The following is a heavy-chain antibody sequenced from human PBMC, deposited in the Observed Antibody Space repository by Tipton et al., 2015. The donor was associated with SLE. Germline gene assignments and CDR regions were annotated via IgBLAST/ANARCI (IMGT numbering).Heavy chain of an antibody. CDR3: ATSDFYGSGQGLDV. V-gene: IGHV4-4*07. CDR1: GGSISNYY. D-gene: IGHD2/OR15-2a*01. Sequence: TLSLTCTVSGGSISNYYWGWVRQPAGKGLEWIGRIYTGGNTRYNPSLESRVTLSVDTSKDQFSLILSSVTAADTAVYYCATSDFYGSGQGLDVWGQGTTVTVSS. CDR2: IYTGGNT. J-gene: IGHJ6*02.